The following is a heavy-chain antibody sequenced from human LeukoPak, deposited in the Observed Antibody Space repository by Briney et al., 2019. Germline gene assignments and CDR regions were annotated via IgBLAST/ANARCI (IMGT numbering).Heavy chain of an antibody. D-gene: IGHD3-22*01. CDR2: ISGSGGST. CDR1: GFTFSSYA. Sequence: PGGSLRLSCAASGFTFSSYAMSWVRQAPGKGLEWVSAISGSGGSTYYADSVKGRFTISRDNSKNTLYLQMNSLRAEDTAVYYCASTRYYDSSGYGAFDIWGQGTMVTVSS. CDR3: ASTRYYDSSGYGAFDI. J-gene: IGHJ3*02. V-gene: IGHV3-23*01.